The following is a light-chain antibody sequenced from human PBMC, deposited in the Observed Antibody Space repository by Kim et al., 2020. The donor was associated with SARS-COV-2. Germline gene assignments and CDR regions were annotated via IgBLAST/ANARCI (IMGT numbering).Light chain of an antibody. Sequence: QSALTQPPSASGSPGQSVTISCTGTSSDVGGYNYVSWYQQHPGKAPKLIIYGVNKRPSGVPDRFSGSKSGNTASLTISGLQAEDEADYYCCSYVGIFSEVFGGGTQLTVL. CDR1: SSDVGGYNY. V-gene: IGLV2-11*01. CDR3: CSYVGIFSEV. J-gene: IGLJ2*01. CDR2: GVN.